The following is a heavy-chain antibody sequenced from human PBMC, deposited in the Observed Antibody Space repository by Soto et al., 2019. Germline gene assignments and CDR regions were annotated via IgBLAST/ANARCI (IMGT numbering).Heavy chain of an antibody. CDR2: LGAGGDT. D-gene: IGHD1-1*01. V-gene: IGHV3-13*01. J-gene: IGHJ4*02. CDR3: ARGTIVRRTVDPGISGPLSY. CDR1: GFTVSSYD. Sequence: EVQLVESGGGLVQPGGSLRLACAASGFTVSSYDMHWVRQVTGKGLEWVSTLGAGGDTYFPDSVKGRFSISRESAKNSFYLQMNSLRAGDTAVYYCARGTIVRRTVDPGISGPLSYWGQGTLVAVSS.